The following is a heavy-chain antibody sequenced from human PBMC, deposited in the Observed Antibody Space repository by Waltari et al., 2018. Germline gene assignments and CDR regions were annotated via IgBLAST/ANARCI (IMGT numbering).Heavy chain of an antibody. CDR3: ARPGIAAAHDAFDI. CDR2: IYYSGRT. Sequence: QLQLQESGPGLVKPSETLSLTCTVSGGSISSSRYYWGWIRQPPGKGLEWIGSIYYSGRTYYNPALKSRVTISVETSKNQVSRKLSSVTAADTAVYYWARPGIAAAHDAFDIWGQGTMVTVSS. J-gene: IGHJ3*02. V-gene: IGHV4-39*01. D-gene: IGHD6-13*01. CDR1: GGSISSSRYY.